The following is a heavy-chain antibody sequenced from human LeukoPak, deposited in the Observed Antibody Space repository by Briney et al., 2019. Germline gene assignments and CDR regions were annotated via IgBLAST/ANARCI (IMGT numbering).Heavy chain of an antibody. D-gene: IGHD4/OR15-4a*01. Sequence: GGSLRLSCAASGCTSSDYYMSWIRQAPGKGLEWVSYISSSSSYTNYADSVKGRFTISRDNAKNSLYLQMNSLRAEDTAVYYCARGDSLTTAVDYWGQGTLVTVSS. CDR2: ISSSSSYT. CDR3: ARGDSLTTAVDY. J-gene: IGHJ4*02. CDR1: GCTSSDYY. V-gene: IGHV3-11*06.